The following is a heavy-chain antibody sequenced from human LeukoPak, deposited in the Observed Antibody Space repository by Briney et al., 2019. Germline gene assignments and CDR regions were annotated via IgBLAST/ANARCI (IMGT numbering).Heavy chain of an antibody. J-gene: IGHJ4*02. CDR3: ARAIRNQLLSDH. V-gene: IGHV1-8*01. CDR2: MNPNSGNT. D-gene: IGHD2-2*01. CDR1: GYTFTSYE. Sequence: VASVKVSCKASGYTFTSYEINWVRQATGQGLEWMGWMNPNSGNTGYALKFRGRVTMTGDTSISTAYMELSSLISEDTAVYYCARAIRNQLLSDHWGPGTLVTVSS.